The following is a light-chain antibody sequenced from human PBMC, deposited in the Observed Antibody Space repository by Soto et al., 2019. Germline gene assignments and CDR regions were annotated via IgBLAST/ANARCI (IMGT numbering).Light chain of an antibody. CDR3: QHYFNWPYT. J-gene: IGKJ2*01. Sequence: EIVMTQSPATLPVSPGERATLSCRASQSVTSNLAWYQQKPGRAPRLLIYGASTRATGIPARFSGRGSGTEFTLTISNLQSEDFALYYCQHYFNWPYTFGQGTKVDIK. V-gene: IGKV3-15*01. CDR2: GAS. CDR1: QSVTSN.